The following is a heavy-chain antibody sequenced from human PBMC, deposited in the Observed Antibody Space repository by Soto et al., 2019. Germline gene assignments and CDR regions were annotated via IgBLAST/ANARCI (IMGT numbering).Heavy chain of an antibody. Sequence: PRLSCAASGFTFGHSAMSWVRQAPGKGLEWVAAISGTGGAAYYADSVKGRFTISRDYSRNTLFLQMNSLRVDDTAIYHCAKPEEVVRGFDFWGLGTLVTVSS. CDR2: ISGTGGAA. CDR1: GFTFGHSA. V-gene: IGHV3-23*01. CDR3: AKPEEVVRGFDF. J-gene: IGHJ4*02. D-gene: IGHD3-10*01.